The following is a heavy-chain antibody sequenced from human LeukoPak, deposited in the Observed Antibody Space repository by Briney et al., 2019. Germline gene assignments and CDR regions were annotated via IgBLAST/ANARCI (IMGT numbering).Heavy chain of an antibody. CDR2: IKSKTDCGTT. Sequence: GGSLRLSCAASGFTFSNAWMSWVRQAPGKGLEWVGRIKSKTDCGTTDYAAPVKGRFTISRDDSKNTLYLQMNSLKTEDTAVYYCTTPMIWFGEAAPFDYWGQGTLVTVSS. D-gene: IGHD3-10*01. CDR3: TTPMIWFGEAAPFDY. CDR1: GFTFSNAW. J-gene: IGHJ4*02. V-gene: IGHV3-15*01.